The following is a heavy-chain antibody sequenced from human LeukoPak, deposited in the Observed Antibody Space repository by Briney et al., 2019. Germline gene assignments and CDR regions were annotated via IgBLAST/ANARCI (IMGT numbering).Heavy chain of an antibody. Sequence: GGSLRLSCAASGFTVSSTYMNWVRQAPGKGLEWVSVIYSGGTTYYADSVKGRFTISGDSSKNMLYLQMNSLRAEDTAVYYCARGGAVTKFWNFDYWGQGTLVTVSS. V-gene: IGHV3-53*01. CDR1: GFTVSSTY. CDR2: IYSGGTT. CDR3: ARGGAVTKFWNFDY. J-gene: IGHJ4*02. D-gene: IGHD3-10*02.